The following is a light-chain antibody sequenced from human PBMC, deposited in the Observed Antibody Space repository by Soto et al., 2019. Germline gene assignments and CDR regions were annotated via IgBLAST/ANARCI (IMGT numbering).Light chain of an antibody. V-gene: IGLV2-14*01. J-gene: IGLJ2*01. CDR1: SSDVGGYNY. CDR3: SSYTSSSTQVV. CDR2: DVS. Sequence: QSALTQPASVSGSPGQSITISCTGTSSDVGGYNYVSWYQQHPGKAPKLMIYDVSNRPSGVSNRFSGSKSGNTASRTISGLQAEDEAEYYCSSYTSSSTQVVFGGGTKLTVL.